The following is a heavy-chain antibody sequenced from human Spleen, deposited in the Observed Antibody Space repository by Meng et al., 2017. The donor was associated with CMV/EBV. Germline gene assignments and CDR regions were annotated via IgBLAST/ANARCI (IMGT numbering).Heavy chain of an antibody. CDR3: ARVALNWGNKYFFDY. Sequence: SGYTFPAYYVHLVRQSPGQGLEWIGSINPQPGGTDYDQKFHGRFTMTRDTSITTAYMELSSLKSDDTAMYFCARVALNWGNKYFFDYWGQGTLVTVSS. D-gene: IGHD7-27*01. CDR2: INPQPGGT. CDR1: GYTFPAYY. J-gene: IGHJ4*02. V-gene: IGHV1-2*02.